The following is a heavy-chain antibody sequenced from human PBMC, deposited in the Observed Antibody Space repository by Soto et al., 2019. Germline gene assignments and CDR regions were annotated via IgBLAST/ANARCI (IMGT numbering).Heavy chain of an antibody. Sequence: GGSLRLSCAASGFTFSSYAMSWVRQAPGKGLEWVSAISGSGGSTYYADSVKGRFTISRDNSKNTLYLQMNSLRAEDTAVYYCASSLHYYDISGYMFDAFDIWGPGTMVS. CDR3: ASSLHYYDISGYMFDAFDI. V-gene: IGHV3-23*01. CDR2: ISGSGGST. D-gene: IGHD3-22*01. J-gene: IGHJ3*02. CDR1: GFTFSSYA.